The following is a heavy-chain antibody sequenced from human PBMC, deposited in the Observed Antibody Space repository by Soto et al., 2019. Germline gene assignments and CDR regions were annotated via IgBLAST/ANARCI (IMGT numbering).Heavy chain of an antibody. CDR3: ARAVVATPRGGWFDP. J-gene: IGHJ5*02. CDR2: INHSGST. D-gene: IGHD5-12*01. CDR1: GGSFSGYY. Sequence: SETLSLTCAVYGGSFSGYYWSWIRQPPGKGLEWIGEINHSGSTNYNPSLKSRVTISVDTSKNQFSLKLSSVTAADTAVYYCARAVVATPRGGWFDPWGQGTLVTVSS. V-gene: IGHV4-34*01.